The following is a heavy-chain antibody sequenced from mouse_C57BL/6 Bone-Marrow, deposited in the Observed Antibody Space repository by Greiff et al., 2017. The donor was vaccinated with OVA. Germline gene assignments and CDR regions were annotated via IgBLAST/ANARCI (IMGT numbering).Heavy chain of an antibody. J-gene: IGHJ2*01. CDR3: ARSGYYGSSAPFDY. CDR1: GYTFTSYW. D-gene: IGHD1-1*01. CDR2: IHPNSGST. Sequence: QVQLQQPGAELVQPGASVKLSCKASGYTFTSYWMHWVKQRPGQGLEWIGMIHPNSGSTNYNEKFKSKATLTVDKSSSTAYMQLSSLTSEDSAVDYCARSGYYGSSAPFDYWGQGTTLTVS. V-gene: IGHV1-64*01.